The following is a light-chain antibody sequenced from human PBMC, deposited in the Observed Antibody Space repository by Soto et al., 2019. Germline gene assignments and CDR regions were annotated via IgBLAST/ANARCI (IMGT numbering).Light chain of an antibody. CDR2: DAS. Sequence: EIVLTQSPGSLSLSPGEKATLSFRASQTVSSSYLAWYQQKPGQAPRLLIYDASSRATGIPGRFSGSGSATDFTLTISRLEPEDFAVYYCQQYGSSPPTFGPGTKVDI. CDR3: QQYGSSPPT. J-gene: IGKJ3*01. V-gene: IGKV3-20*01. CDR1: QTVSSSY.